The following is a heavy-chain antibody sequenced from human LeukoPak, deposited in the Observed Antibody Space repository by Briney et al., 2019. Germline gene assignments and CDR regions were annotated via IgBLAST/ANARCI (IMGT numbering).Heavy chain of an antibody. CDR1: GFIFSNYW. CDR3: AGRPHYYMDV. V-gene: IGHV3-7*01. J-gene: IGHJ6*03. CDR2: IKEDGSEK. Sequence: GGSLRLSCAASGFIFSNYWMSWVRQAPGKGLEWVANIKEDGSEKHYVDSVKGRFTISRDNAKNSLYLQMNSLRAEDTAVYYCAGRPHYYMDVWGKGTTVTVSS.